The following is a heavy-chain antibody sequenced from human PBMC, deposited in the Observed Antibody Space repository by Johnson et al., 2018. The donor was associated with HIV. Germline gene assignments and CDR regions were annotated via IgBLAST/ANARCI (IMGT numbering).Heavy chain of an antibody. CDR2: IWYDGSNK. Sequence: QVQLVESGGGVVQPGRSLRLSCAASGFTFSSYGMHWVRQVPGKGLDWVAVIWYDGSNKYYADSVKGRFTISRDNSKNTLYLQMNSLRAEDTAVYYCARDRVAAAVDAFDIWGQGTMVTVSS. J-gene: IGHJ3*02. CDR1: GFTFSSYG. D-gene: IGHD6-13*01. V-gene: IGHV3-33*01. CDR3: ARDRVAAAVDAFDI.